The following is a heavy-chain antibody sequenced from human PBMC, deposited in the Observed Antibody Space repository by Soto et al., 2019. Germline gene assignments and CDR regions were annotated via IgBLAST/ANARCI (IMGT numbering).Heavy chain of an antibody. V-gene: IGHV1-3*01. CDR2: INAGNGNT. CDR3: ARGEMYSGYDFWFDY. Sequence: ASVKVSCKASGYTFTSYAMHWVRQAPGQRLEWMGWINAGNGNTKYSQKFQGRVTITRDTSASTAYMELSSLRSEDTAVYYCARGEMYSGYDFWFDYWGQVTLVTVSS. J-gene: IGHJ4*02. D-gene: IGHD5-12*01. CDR1: GYTFTSYA.